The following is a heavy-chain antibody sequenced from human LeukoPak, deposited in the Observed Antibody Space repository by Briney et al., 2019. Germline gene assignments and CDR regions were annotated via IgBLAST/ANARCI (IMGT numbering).Heavy chain of an antibody. CDR3: ARGSTYYDSSGQVPFDY. Sequence: PGGSLRLSCAASGFTFSTYSMNWVRQAPGKGLEWVSYFSSSSSTIYYADSVKGRFTISRDNAKNSLYLQMNSLRAEDTAVYYCARGSTYYDSSGQVPFDYWGQGTLVTVSS. J-gene: IGHJ4*02. CDR1: GFTFSTYS. V-gene: IGHV3-48*01. D-gene: IGHD3-22*01. CDR2: FSSSSSTI.